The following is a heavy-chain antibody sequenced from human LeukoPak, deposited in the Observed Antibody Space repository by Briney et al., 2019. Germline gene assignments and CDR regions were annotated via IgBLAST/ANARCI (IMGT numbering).Heavy chain of an antibody. CDR2: IIPILGIA. Sequence: ASVKVSCKASGGTFSSYAISWVRQAPGQGLEWMGRIIPILGIANYAQKFQGRVTITADKSTSTAYMELSSLRSEDTAVYYCARGGLLEIPDAFDIWGQGTMVTVSS. CDR3: ARGGLLEIPDAFDI. J-gene: IGHJ3*02. V-gene: IGHV1-69*04. CDR1: GGTFSSYA. D-gene: IGHD1-26*01.